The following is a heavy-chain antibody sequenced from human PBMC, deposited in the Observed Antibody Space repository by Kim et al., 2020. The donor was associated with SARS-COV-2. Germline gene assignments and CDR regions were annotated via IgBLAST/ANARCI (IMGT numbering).Heavy chain of an antibody. Sequence: GGSLRLSCAASGFTFSSYWMSWVRQAPGKGLEWVANIKQDGSEKYYVDSVKGRFTISRDNAKNSLYLQMNSLRAEDTAVYYCARDILGRYDFWSGYYTYYYGMDVWGQGTTVTVSS. D-gene: IGHD3-3*01. J-gene: IGHJ6*02. CDR1: GFTFSSYW. CDR2: IKQDGSEK. V-gene: IGHV3-7*01. CDR3: ARDILGRYDFWSGYYTYYYGMDV.